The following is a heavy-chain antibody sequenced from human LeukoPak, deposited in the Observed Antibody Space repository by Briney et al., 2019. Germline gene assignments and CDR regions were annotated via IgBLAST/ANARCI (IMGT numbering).Heavy chain of an antibody. Sequence: GGSLRLSCAASGFTFSSYSMNWVRQAPGKGLDWVSSITRSSYIYYADSVKGRFNISRDNAKNSLYLQMNSLRGEDTAVYYCAEYASSGRRDAFDIWGQGTMVTVSS. CDR1: GFTFSSYS. D-gene: IGHD3-22*01. V-gene: IGHV3-21*01. CDR2: ITRSSYI. J-gene: IGHJ3*02. CDR3: AEYASSGRRDAFDI.